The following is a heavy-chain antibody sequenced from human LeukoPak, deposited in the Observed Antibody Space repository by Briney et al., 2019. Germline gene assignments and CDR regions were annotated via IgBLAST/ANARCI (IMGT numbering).Heavy chain of an antibody. Sequence: PGGALRLSCVASGCTFIYYWMQWVRQAPGKGRVWVSRINHDWSSTTYADAVKGRCTISRDNAKDTLYLQMNSLSAEDTAVYYCARAPYPTGRGYSFDYWGQGTMVTVSS. D-gene: IGHD2-8*02. CDR2: INHDWSST. CDR1: GCTFIYYW. CDR3: ARAPYPTGRGYSFDY. V-gene: IGHV3-74*01. J-gene: IGHJ4*02.